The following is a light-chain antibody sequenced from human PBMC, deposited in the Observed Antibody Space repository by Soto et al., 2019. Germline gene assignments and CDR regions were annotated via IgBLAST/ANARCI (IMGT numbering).Light chain of an antibody. Sequence: EIVFTQSPATLSLSPGERATLSCSASETIRGLLAWYQQRPGQPPRLLIYDTSNRATGIPARFSGSGSGTDFTLTISSLQPDDFATYYCQQYNSYSPLTFGGGTKVDIK. CDR3: QQYNSYSPLT. V-gene: IGKV3-11*01. CDR2: DTS. CDR1: ETIRGL. J-gene: IGKJ4*01.